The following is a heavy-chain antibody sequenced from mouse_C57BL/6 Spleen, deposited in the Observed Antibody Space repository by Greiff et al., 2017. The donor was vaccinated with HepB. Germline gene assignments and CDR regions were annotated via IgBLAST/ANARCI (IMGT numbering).Heavy chain of an antibody. Sequence: VQLQQPGAELVMPGASVKLSCKASGYTFTSYWMHWVKQRPGQGLEWIGEIDPSDSYTNYNQKFKGKSTLTVDKSSSTAYMQLSSLTSEDSAVYYCARGGIYSNYGGYFDYWGQGTTLTVSS. V-gene: IGHV1-69*01. J-gene: IGHJ2*01. CDR1: GYTFTSYW. D-gene: IGHD2-5*01. CDR3: ARGGIYSNYGGYFDY. CDR2: IDPSDSYT.